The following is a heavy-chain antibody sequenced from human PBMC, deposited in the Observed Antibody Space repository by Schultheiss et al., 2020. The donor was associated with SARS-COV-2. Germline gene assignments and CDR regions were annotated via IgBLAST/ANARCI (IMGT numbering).Heavy chain of an antibody. V-gene: IGHV4-34*01. CDR2: IFHSGST. Sequence: SETLSLTCAVYGGSFSGYYWSWIRQPPGKGLEWIGYIFHSGSTYSNPSVMSRVTISVDRSKNQFSLKLSSVTAADTAVYYCARGDSSGYYFGFMNYWGQGTLVTVSS. CDR3: ARGDSSGYYFGFMNY. D-gene: IGHD3-22*01. CDR1: GGSFSGYY. J-gene: IGHJ4*02.